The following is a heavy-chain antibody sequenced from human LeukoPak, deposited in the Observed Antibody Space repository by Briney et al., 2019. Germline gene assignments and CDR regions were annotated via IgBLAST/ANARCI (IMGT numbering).Heavy chain of an antibody. CDR2: IYYSGST. CDR1: GGSFSGYY. V-gene: IGHV4-34*01. CDR3: ARTVVVTAIHFDY. D-gene: IGHD2-21*02. Sequence: SETLSLTCAVYGGSFSGYYWSWIRQPPGKGLEWIGSIYYSGSTYYNPSLKSRVTISVDTSKNQFSLKLSSVTAADTAVYYCARTVVVTAIHFDYWGQGTLVTVSS. J-gene: IGHJ4*02.